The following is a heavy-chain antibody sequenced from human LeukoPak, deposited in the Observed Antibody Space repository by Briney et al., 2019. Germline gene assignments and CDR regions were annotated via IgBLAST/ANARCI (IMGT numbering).Heavy chain of an antibody. V-gene: IGHV1-69*13. CDR1: GGTFSSYA. CDR2: IIPIFGTA. D-gene: IGHD1-1*01. J-gene: IGHJ4*02. Sequence: GASVKVSCKASGGTFSSYAISWVRQAPGRGLEWMGGIIPIFGTANYAQKFQGRVTITADESTSTAYMELSSLRSEDTAVYYCARPKTNWDFDYWGQGTLVTVSS. CDR3: ARPKTNWDFDY.